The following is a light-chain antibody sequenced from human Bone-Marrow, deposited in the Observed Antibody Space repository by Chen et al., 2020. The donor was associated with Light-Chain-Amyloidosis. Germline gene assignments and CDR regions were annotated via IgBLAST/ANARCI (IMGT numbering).Light chain of an antibody. J-gene: IGLJ3*02. CDR2: DDS. CDR3: QVWDRSSDRPG. V-gene: IGLV3-21*02. CDR1: NIGSTS. Sequence: SYVLTQPSSVSVAPGQTATIACGGNNIGSTSVHWYQQTPGQAPLLVVDDDSDRPSGLPARLSGSNCGNTATLTISRGEAGDEADYYCQVWDRSSDRPGFGGGTKLTV.